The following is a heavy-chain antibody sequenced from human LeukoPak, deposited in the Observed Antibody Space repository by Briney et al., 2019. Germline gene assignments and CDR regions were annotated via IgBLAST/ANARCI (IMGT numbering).Heavy chain of an antibody. Sequence: PSETLSLTCTVSGGSISSGSYYWSWIRQPAGKGLEWIGRIYTSGSTNYNPSLKSRATISVDTSKNQFSLKLSSVTAADTAVYYCARDPLTILGTVWGKGTTVTVSS. CDR2: IYTSGST. D-gene: IGHD3-3*01. CDR1: GGSISSGSYY. J-gene: IGHJ6*04. CDR3: ARDPLTILGTV. V-gene: IGHV4-61*02.